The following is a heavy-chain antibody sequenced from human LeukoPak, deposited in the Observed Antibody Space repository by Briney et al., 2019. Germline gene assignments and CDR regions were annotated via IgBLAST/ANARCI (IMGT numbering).Heavy chain of an antibody. Sequence: ASVTVSCKASGYTFTGYYMHWVRQAPGQGLEWMGGITPIFGPPYYAQKFQGRVTITADESTTTAYMELRSLRSEDTAVYYCLVGAEELDFWGQGTLVTVS. J-gene: IGHJ4*02. CDR3: LVGAEELDF. V-gene: IGHV1-69*13. CDR2: ITPIFGPP. D-gene: IGHD1-26*01. CDR1: GYTFTGYY.